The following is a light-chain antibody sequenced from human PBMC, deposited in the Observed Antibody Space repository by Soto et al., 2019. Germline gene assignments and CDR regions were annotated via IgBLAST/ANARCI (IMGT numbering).Light chain of an antibody. V-gene: IGLV2-14*01. CDR1: STDVGGYNA. J-gene: IGLJ1*01. CDR2: EVT. CDR3: NSFRVSHLYV. Sequence: QSALSQPASVSGSPGQTITISCTGTSTDVGGYNAVSWYQHHPGKAPKLIIYEVTHRPSGVSDRFSAFKSGNTAPLTISGLQAEDEADYYCNSFRVSHLYVFGTGTKVTVL.